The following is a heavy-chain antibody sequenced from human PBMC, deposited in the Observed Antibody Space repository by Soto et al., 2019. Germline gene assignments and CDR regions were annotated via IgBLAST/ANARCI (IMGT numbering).Heavy chain of an antibody. D-gene: IGHD3-10*01. CDR1: GGSISSGGYY. Sequence: SETLSLTCTVSGGSISSGGYYWSWIRQHPGKGLEWIGYIYYSGSTYYNPSLKSRVTISVDTSKNQFSLKLSSVTAADTAVYYCPREISPAGSGSYFNLNWFDPWGQGTLVTVSS. CDR2: IYYSGST. CDR3: PREISPAGSGSYFNLNWFDP. V-gene: IGHV4-31*03. J-gene: IGHJ5*02.